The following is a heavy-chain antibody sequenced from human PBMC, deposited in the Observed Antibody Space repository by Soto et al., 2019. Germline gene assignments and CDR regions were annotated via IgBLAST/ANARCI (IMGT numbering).Heavy chain of an antibody. CDR1: GYTFTSYG. CDR3: AREDTANGGAFDI. V-gene: IGHV1-18*04. Sequence: ASGKVSCKASGYTFTSYGISWVRQAPGQGLEWMGWISAYNGNTNYAQKFQGRATMTRDTSTSTVYMELSSLRSEDTAVYYCAREDTANGGAFDIWGQGTMVTVSS. CDR2: ISAYNGNT. J-gene: IGHJ3*02. D-gene: IGHD5-18*01.